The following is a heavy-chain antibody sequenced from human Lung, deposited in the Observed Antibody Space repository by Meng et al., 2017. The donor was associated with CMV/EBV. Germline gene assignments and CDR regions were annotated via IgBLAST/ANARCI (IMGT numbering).Heavy chain of an antibody. CDR1: GDIVSSNSAA. CDR2: TYYRSKWYH. D-gene: IGHD4-23*01. Sequence: QVQLQQSGPGLVTPSQPLSLTCAIYGDIVSSNSAAWHWIRHSPSRGLEWLGRTYYRSKWYHEYAVSVKSRITISPDTPKNQFSLQLNSMTPEDTAVYYCARGIDGGCGDWGQGTLVTVSS. V-gene: IGHV6-1*01. J-gene: IGHJ4*02. CDR3: ARGIDGGCGD.